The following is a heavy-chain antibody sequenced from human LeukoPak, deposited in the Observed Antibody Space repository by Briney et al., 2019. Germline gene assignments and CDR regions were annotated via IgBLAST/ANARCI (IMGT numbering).Heavy chain of an antibody. J-gene: IGHJ6*03. D-gene: IGHD3-3*01. CDR2: ISDSGGST. CDR1: GFTFSSYA. Sequence: GGSLRLSCAASGFTFSSYAMSWVRQAPGKGLEWVSPISDSGGSTYYADSVKGRFTISRDNSKNTLYLQMNSLRAEGTAVYYCARTTYYDFWSGYYFPYMDVWGKGTTVTVSS. CDR3: ARTTYYDFWSGYYFPYMDV. V-gene: IGHV3-23*01.